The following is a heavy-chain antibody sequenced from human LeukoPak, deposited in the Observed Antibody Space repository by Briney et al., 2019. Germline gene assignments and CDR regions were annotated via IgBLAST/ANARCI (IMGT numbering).Heavy chain of an antibody. CDR1: GYTFTSYG. CDR3: ARVEGGNIVLMVYASYYFDY. J-gene: IGHJ4*02. CDR2: ISTYNGNT. Sequence: ASVNVSCKSSGYTFTSYGISWLRQAPGQGLEWMGWISTYNGNTNYAQKLQGRVTMTTDTSTSTAYMELRSLRSDDTAVYYCARVEGGNIVLMVYASYYFDYWGQGTLVTVSS. V-gene: IGHV1-18*01. D-gene: IGHD2-8*01.